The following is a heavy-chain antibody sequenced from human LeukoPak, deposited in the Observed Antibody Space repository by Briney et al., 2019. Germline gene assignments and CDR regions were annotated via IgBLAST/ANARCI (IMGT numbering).Heavy chain of an antibody. CDR3: ARVALYESSGHNYFDY. Sequence: SETLSLTCTVSGASFSSGSYYWGWIRQPPGKGLEWIGTISYSGITYYNASLKSRVTMSVDTSKNQFSLKLSAVSAADTAVYYCARVALYESSGHNYFDYWGQGTLVTVSS. V-gene: IGHV4-39*07. CDR1: GASFSSGSYY. D-gene: IGHD3-22*01. CDR2: ISYSGIT. J-gene: IGHJ4*02.